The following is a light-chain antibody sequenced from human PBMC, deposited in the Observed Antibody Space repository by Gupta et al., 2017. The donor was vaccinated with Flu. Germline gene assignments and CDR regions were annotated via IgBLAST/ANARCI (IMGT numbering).Light chain of an antibody. V-gene: IGKV1-39*01. CDR2: AAA. J-gene: IGKJ4*01. CDR1: HTINNC. Sequence: SSLSASVGDRVTTTCRVSHTINNCLNWYQHKPGKAPNRLIYAAASCHSGVRSRFSDNGSGIDFSLTISSQQPEDFATYYCQQIYRNPLRAFGGGTKVEI. CDR3: QQIYRNPLRA.